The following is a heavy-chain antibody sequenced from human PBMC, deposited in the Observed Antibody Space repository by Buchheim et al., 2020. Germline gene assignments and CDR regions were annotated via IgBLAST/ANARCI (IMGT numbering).Heavy chain of an antibody. CDR1: GFTFSSYA. D-gene: IGHD3-10*01. J-gene: IGHJ4*02. Sequence: QVQLVESGGGVVQPGRSLRLSCAASGFTFSSYAMHWVRQAPGKGLEWVAVISYDGSNKYYADSVKGRFTIPRDNSKNTLYLQMNSLRAEDTAVYYCARMVRGVRYYFDYWGQGTL. V-gene: IGHV3-30*01. CDR3: ARMVRGVRYYFDY. CDR2: ISYDGSNK.